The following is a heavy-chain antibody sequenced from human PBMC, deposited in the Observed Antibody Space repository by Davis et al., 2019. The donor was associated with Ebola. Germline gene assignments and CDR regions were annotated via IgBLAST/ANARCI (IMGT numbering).Heavy chain of an antibody. J-gene: IGHJ6*04. CDR3: AKVLGWFGEPLAYYYGMDV. Sequence: PGGSLRLSCVASGFSFSSFWMHWVRQAPGKGLVWVSRIKTDGSMTGYGASVQGRFTISRDNAKNTLYLQMNSLRAEDTAVYYCAKVLGWFGEPLAYYYGMDVWGKGTTVTVSS. CDR1: GFSFSSFW. CDR2: IKTDGSMT. V-gene: IGHV3-74*01. D-gene: IGHD3-10*01.